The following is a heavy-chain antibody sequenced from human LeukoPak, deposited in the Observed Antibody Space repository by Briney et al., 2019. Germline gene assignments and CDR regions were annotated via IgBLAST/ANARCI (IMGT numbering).Heavy chain of an antibody. CDR1: GFTFSSYS. CDR2: ISTSSSYI. D-gene: IGHD2-21*02. CDR3: ARAANLGWGIVVVTAIYDY. J-gene: IGHJ4*02. Sequence: GGSLRLSCAASGFTFSSYSMNWVRQAPGKGLEWVSSISTSSSYIYYADSVKGRFTISRDNAKNSVNLHMDSLRAEDTAVYYCARAANLGWGIVVVTAIYDYWGQGTLVTVSS. V-gene: IGHV3-21*01.